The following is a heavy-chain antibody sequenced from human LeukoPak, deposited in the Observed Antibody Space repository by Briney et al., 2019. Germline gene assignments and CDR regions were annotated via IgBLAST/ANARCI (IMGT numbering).Heavy chain of an antibody. CDR3: ARDNYAGANWFDP. J-gene: IGHJ5*02. V-gene: IGHV1-69*05. CDR2: IIPIFGTA. D-gene: IGHD1-7*01. CDR1: GGTFRSYA. Sequence: SVKVSCKASGGTFRSYAISWVRQAPGQGLEWMGGIIPIFGTANYAQKFQGRVTITTDESTSTAYMELSSLRSEDTAVYYCARDNYAGANWFDPWGQGTLVTVSS.